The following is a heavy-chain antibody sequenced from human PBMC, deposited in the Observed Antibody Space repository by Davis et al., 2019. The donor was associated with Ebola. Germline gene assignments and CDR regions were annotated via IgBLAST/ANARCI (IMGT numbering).Heavy chain of an antibody. V-gene: IGHV3-23*01. CDR1: GFTFSSYA. J-gene: IGHJ4*02. CDR2: ISGSGGST. D-gene: IGHD5-18*01. CDR3: AKSWTQLWPIDY. Sequence: GESLKISCAASGFTFSSYAMSWVRQAPGKGLEWVSTISGSGGSTYYADSVKGRFTISRDNSKNTLYLQMNSLRAEDTAVYYCAKSWTQLWPIDYWGQGTLVTVSS.